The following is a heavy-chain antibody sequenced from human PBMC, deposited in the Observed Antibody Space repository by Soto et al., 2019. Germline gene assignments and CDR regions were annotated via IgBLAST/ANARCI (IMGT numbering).Heavy chain of an antibody. Sequence: GASVKVSCKASGGTFSSYAISWVRQAPGQGLEWMGGIIPIFGTANYAQKFQGRVAITADESTSTAYMELSSLRSEDTAVYYCGPYYYDSSGYDDAFDIWGQGTMVTVSS. V-gene: IGHV1-69*13. J-gene: IGHJ3*02. CDR1: GGTFSSYA. D-gene: IGHD3-22*01. CDR3: GPYYYDSSGYDDAFDI. CDR2: IIPIFGTA.